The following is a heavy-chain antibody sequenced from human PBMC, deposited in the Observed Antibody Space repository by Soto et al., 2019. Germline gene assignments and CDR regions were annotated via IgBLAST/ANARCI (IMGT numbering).Heavy chain of an antibody. J-gene: IGHJ1*01. V-gene: IGHV3-7*01. CDR3: VRDTPYDDTNAYHDH. D-gene: IGHD3-22*01. CDR2: INQDGSAK. CDR1: GFTFKNNW. Sequence: EVQLVESGGGLVQPGGSLRLSCVASGFTFKNNWMSWVRQAPGKGLEWVANINQDGSAKSYVDSVKGRFTISRDNAKTSLYLETDTLTPQDTAMYYCVRDTPYDDTNAYHDHWGQGTLVTVSS.